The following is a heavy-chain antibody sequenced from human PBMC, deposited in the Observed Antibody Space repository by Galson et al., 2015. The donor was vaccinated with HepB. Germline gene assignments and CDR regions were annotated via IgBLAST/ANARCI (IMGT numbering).Heavy chain of an antibody. CDR3: ARGESVPVGYYYYYMDV. Sequence: SVKVSCKASGGSFSTSAIYWVRQAHGQGLECVGGIIPFFGTANYAQKFQDRVTINADASTTTVHVELSSLRSEDTAIYYCARGESVPVGYYYYYMDVWGKGTTVTVSS. D-gene: IGHD4-23*01. J-gene: IGHJ6*03. CDR1: GGSFSTSA. V-gene: IGHV1-69*13. CDR2: IIPFFGTA.